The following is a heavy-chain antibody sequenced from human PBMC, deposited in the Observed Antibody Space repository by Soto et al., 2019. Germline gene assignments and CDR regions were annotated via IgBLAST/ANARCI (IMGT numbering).Heavy chain of an antibody. D-gene: IGHD5-18*01. CDR1: GGSISSGGYS. V-gene: IGHV4-30-2*01. CDR3: AREDTAMATRAFDI. Sequence: QLQLQESGSGLVKPSQTLSLTCAVSGGSISSGGYSWSWIRQPPGKGLEWIGYIYHSGSTYYNPSLKSRVTISVDRSKTQFSLKLSSVTAADTAVYYCAREDTAMATRAFDIWGQGTMVTVSS. J-gene: IGHJ3*02. CDR2: IYHSGST.